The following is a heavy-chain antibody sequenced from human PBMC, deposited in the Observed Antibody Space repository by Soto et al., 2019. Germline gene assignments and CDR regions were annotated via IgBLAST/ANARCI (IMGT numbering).Heavy chain of an antibody. CDR1: GFTFGNYW. CDR3: ARVETCSSTSCYSGFDY. D-gene: IGHD2-2*01. CDR2: INSDGSST. J-gene: IGHJ4*02. V-gene: IGHV3-74*01. Sequence: EVQLVESGGALVQPGGSLRLSCAASGFTFGNYWMHWVRQAPGKGLVWVSRINSDGSSTNYADSAKGRFTISRDNTKNTLYLQMNSLRAEDTAVSYCARVETCSSTSCYSGFDYWGQGTLVTVSS.